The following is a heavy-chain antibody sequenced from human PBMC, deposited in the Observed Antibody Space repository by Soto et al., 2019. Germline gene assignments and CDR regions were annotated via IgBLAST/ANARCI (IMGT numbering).Heavy chain of an antibody. CDR3: ARHFNTLSGYSSSWYNWFDP. J-gene: IGHJ5*02. CDR2: IYYSGST. V-gene: IGHV4-39*01. CDR1: GGSISSSSYY. D-gene: IGHD6-13*01. Sequence: SETLSLTCTVSGGSISSSSYYWGWIRQPPGKGLEWIGSIYYSGSTYYNPSLKSRVTISVDTSKNQFSLKLSSVTAADTAVYYCARHFNTLSGYSSSWYNWFDPWGQGTLVTVSS.